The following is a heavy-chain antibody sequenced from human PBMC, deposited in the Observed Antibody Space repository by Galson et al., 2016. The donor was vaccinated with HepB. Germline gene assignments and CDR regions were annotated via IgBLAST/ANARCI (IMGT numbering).Heavy chain of an antibody. D-gene: IGHD2/OR15-2a*01. J-gene: IGHJ4*02. Sequence: ETLSLTCAVSGVSISSSDWWSWVRQPPGQGLEWIGQIFHTGRVNYAPSLASRVTISIDTSNNHFSLRLTSVTAADTALYYCARQYWGGPSDYWGQGTLVIVSS. CDR1: GVSISSSDW. CDR3: ARQYWGGPSDY. V-gene: IGHV4-4*02. CDR2: IFHTGRV.